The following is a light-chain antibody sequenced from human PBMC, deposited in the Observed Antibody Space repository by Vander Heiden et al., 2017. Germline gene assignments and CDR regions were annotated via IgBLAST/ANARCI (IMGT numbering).Light chain of an antibody. Sequence: QSVLTQPPSASGTPGPRVTISCSGSYSNIGINAISWYQQLPGTAPKLLIYTSDLRPSGVPDRFSGSRSGTSASLAISGLQSEDEADYYCAAWDDSLNGYVFGTGTKVTVL. V-gene: IGLV1-44*01. J-gene: IGLJ1*01. CDR3: AAWDDSLNGYV. CDR2: TSD. CDR1: YSNIGINA.